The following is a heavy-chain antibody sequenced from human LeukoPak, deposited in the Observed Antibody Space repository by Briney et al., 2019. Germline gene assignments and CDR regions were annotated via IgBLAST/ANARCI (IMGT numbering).Heavy chain of an antibody. CDR3: ARSNDYDFWRDYYGMDV. Sequence: KTSETLSLTCAVSGGSISSGGYSWSWIRQPPGKGLEWIGYIYHSGSTYYNPSLKSRVTISVDRSKNQFSLKLSSVTAADTAVYYCARSNDYDFWRDYYGMDVWGQGTTVTVSS. D-gene: IGHD3-3*01. CDR2: IYHSGST. CDR1: GGSISSGGYS. V-gene: IGHV4-30-2*01. J-gene: IGHJ6*02.